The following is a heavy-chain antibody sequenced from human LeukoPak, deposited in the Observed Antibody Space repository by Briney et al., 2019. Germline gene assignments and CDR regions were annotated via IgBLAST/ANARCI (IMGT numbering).Heavy chain of an antibody. CDR2: ISSSNTI. CDR1: GFTFSSYS. Sequence: PGGSLRLSCAASGFTFSSYSTNWVRHAPGKGLEWISYISSSNTIYYADSVKGRFTISRDNAKNSLYLQTNSLRAEDTAVYYCARALRGAVDYWGQGTLVTVSS. CDR3: ARALRGAVDY. J-gene: IGHJ4*02. D-gene: IGHD3-10*01. V-gene: IGHV3-48*04.